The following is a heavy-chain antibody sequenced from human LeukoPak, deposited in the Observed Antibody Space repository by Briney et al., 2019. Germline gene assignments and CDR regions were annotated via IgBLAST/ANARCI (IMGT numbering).Heavy chain of an antibody. CDR2: ICYSGST. CDR1: GGSISSSNCY. Sequence: SETLSLTCTVSGGSISSSNCYWGWIRQSPGKGLEWIGNICYSGSTYYKPSLKTRVTISVDTSKNQFSLKLTSVTAADTAVYYCARHASVDGNWPRPLDYWGQGSLVTVSS. D-gene: IGHD6-19*01. V-gene: IGHV4-39*01. J-gene: IGHJ4*02. CDR3: ARHASVDGNWPRPLDY.